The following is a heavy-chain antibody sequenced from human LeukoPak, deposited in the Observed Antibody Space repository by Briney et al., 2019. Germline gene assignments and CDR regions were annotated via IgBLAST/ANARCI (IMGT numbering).Heavy chain of an antibody. J-gene: IGHJ4*02. D-gene: IGHD1-26*01. CDR2: IYYSGST. V-gene: IGHV4-39*07. Sequence: SETLSLTCTVSGGSISSSSYYWGWIRQPPGKGLEWIGSIYYSGSTYYNPSLKSRVTISVDTSKNQFSLKLSSVTAADTAVYYCARDWEGNSYWGQGTLVTVSS. CDR3: ARDWEGNSY. CDR1: GGSISSSSYY.